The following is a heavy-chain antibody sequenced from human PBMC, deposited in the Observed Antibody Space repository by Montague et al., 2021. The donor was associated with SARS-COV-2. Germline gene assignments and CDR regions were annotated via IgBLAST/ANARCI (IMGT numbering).Heavy chain of an antibody. J-gene: IGHJ3*02. CDR1: LHCRCRGTQA. D-gene: IGHD2-15*01. V-gene: IGHV4-31*03. Sequence: TLSLTCTVALHCRCRGTQAQIWIPQLSGTGTLWIGITSYSGSTYYNPSLKSRVTISVDTSKNQFSLKLSSVTAADTAVYYCARDAGISGAFDIWGQGTMVTVSS. CDR2: TSYSGST. CDR3: ARDAGISGAFDI.